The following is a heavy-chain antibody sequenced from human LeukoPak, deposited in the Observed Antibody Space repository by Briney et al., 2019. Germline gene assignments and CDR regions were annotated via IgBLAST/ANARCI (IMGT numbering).Heavy chain of an antibody. Sequence: SETLSLTCTVSGDSISSSSYYWAGVRHPPGKGPRWIATLHYSGSTYYNASLKSRVTISVDTSKNQFSLKLTSLTAADTAVYYCTRLDDYTSSFFDYWGQGTLVTVSS. CDR1: GDSISSSSYY. J-gene: IGHJ4*02. V-gene: IGHV4-39*07. CDR2: LHYSGST. CDR3: TRLDDYTSSFFDY. D-gene: IGHD6-6*01.